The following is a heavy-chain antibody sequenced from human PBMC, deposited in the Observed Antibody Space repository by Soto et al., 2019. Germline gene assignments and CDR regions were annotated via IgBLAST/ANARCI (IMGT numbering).Heavy chain of an antibody. J-gene: IGHJ4*02. V-gene: IGHV4-39*01. CDR2: ISYSGST. Sequence: TSETLSLTCTVSGGSISSDSYYWGWIRLPPEKGLEWIASISYSGSTYYNPTLKSRLTISVDTSKSQFSLKLSSVTAADTAVYYCARHVNLPLAGTGFDSWGRGTLVTVSS. CDR1: GGSISSDSYY. D-gene: IGHD6-19*01. CDR3: ARHVNLPLAGTGFDS.